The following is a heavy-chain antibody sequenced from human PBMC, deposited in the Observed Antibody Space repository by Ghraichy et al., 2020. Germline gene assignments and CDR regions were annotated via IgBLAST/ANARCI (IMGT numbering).Heavy chain of an antibody. D-gene: IGHD3-3*01. CDR1: GFTFGDYA. J-gene: IGHJ4*02. V-gene: IGHV3-49*03. CDR3: TRFVITIRFDY. CDR2: IRSKAYGGTP. Sequence: GGSLRLSCTTSGFTFGDYAISWFRQAPGKGLEWVGFIRSKAYGGTPEYAASVKGRFTISGDDSKSIAYLHMNSLRTEDTAVYYCTRFVITIRFDYWGQGTLVTVSS.